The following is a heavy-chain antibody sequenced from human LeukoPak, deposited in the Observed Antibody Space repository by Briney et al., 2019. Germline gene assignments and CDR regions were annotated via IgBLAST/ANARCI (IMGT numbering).Heavy chain of an antibody. J-gene: IGHJ5*02. V-gene: IGHV4-59*11. CDR2: ISYSGIT. Sequence: SETLSLTCTVSGASISSHYWSWIRQSPGKGLEWIGYISYSGITNYNPSLKSRVTISVDTSKNHFSLRLSSVTAADTAVYYCASRAHCSGGSCYGNWFDPWGQGTLVTISS. CDR1: GASISSHY. D-gene: IGHD2-15*01. CDR3: ASRAHCSGGSCYGNWFDP.